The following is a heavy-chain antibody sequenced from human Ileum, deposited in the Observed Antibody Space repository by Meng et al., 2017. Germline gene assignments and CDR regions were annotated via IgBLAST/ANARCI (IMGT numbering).Heavy chain of an antibody. Sequence: VQLHQWGAGLLKPSETPSLTCAVYGGSFSGYYWSWIRQPPGKGLEWIGEINHSGSTNYNPSLKSRVTIPVDTSKNQFSLKLSSVTAADTAVYYCARGLGYNYGHQGLDYWGQATLVTVSS. CDR2: INHSGST. CDR1: GGSFSGYY. CDR3: ARGLGYNYGHQGLDY. J-gene: IGHJ4*02. D-gene: IGHD5-18*01. V-gene: IGHV4-34*01.